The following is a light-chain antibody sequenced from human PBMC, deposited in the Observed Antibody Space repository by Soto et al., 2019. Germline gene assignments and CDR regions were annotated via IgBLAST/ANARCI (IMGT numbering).Light chain of an antibody. CDR3: QQYGDSLT. V-gene: IGKV3-20*01. CDR1: QTVRSSY. Sequence: IFLTQSPGNLSLSSGDRATLSCRASQTVRSSYLAWYQQRPGQAPKLLIYGAFNRAIGIPDRFSGSESGSDYNLTISRLDPEDSAVYYWQQYGDSLTFGGGTKVEIK. CDR2: GAF. J-gene: IGKJ4*01.